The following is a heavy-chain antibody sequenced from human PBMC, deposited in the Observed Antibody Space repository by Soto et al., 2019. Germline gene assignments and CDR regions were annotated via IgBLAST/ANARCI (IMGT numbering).Heavy chain of an antibody. CDR1: GFTFSSYG. J-gene: IGHJ6*03. D-gene: IGHD3-9*01. CDR2: IWYDGSNK. CDR3: ARDSYYDILTGYDYYMDV. V-gene: IGHV3-33*01. Sequence: GGSLRLSCAASGFTFSSYGMHWVRQAPGKGLEWVAVIWYDGSNKYYADSVKGRFTISRDNSKNTLYLQMNSLRAEDTAVYYCARDSYYDILTGYDYYMDVWGKGTTVTVSS.